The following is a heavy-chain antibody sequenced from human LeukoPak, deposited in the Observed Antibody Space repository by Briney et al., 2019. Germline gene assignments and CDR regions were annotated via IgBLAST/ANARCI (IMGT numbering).Heavy chain of an antibody. V-gene: IGHV1-18*01. J-gene: IGHJ4*02. CDR2: ISAYNGNT. Sequence: ASVKVSCKASGYTFTSYGISWVRQAPGQGLEWMGWISAYNGNTNYAQKLQGRVTITADESTSTAYMELSSLRSEDTAVYYCARSETSYFDYWGQGTLVTVSS. CDR1: GYTFTSYG. CDR3: ARSETSYFDY.